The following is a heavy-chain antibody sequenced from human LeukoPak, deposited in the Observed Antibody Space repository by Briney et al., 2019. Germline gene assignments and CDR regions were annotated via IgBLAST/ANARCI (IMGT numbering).Heavy chain of an antibody. J-gene: IGHJ4*02. Sequence: QPGGSLRLSCTASGFILDTYAMNWVRQAPGKGLEWVSYISRSGDTTLYADSVKGRFTISRDNAKNSLYLQMSSLRGEDTAVYYCVRSLFDRLMRDWGQGTLVTVSS. CDR2: ISRSGDTT. V-gene: IGHV3-48*04. CDR3: VRSLFDRLMRD. D-gene: IGHD2-8*01. CDR1: GFILDTYA.